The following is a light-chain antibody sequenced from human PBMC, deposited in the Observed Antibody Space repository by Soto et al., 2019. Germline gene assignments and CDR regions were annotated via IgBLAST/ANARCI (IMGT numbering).Light chain of an antibody. CDR3: QQYVTAFRS. CDR1: QSISSW. Sequence: DIPMTQSPSALSASVVDRVIITCRASQSISSWLAWYQQKPGTAPKLLIYKASSLQSGVPSRFSGRGSGTEFTLTISSLQPDDFATYYCQQYVTAFRSFGQGTKVDIK. V-gene: IGKV1-5*03. J-gene: IGKJ1*01. CDR2: KAS.